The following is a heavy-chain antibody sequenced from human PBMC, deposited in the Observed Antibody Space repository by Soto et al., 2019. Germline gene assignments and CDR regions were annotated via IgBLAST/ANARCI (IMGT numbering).Heavy chain of an antibody. J-gene: IGHJ4*02. CDR2: IYYSGST. Sequence: QVQLQESGPGLVKPSETLSLTCSVSGGSIGSYYWSWIRQPPGKGLEWIGYIYYSGSTNYNPSLKRRVTSSVDTSKNQVSLKLSSVTAADTAVYYCARGGWRQIDYWGQGTLVTVSS. CDR1: GGSIGSYY. D-gene: IGHD3-3*01. CDR3: ARGGWRQIDY. V-gene: IGHV4-59*12.